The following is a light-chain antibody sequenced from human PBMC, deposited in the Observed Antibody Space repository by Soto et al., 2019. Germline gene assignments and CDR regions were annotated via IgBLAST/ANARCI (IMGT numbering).Light chain of an antibody. Sequence: DIQMTQSPSSLSASVGDRVTITCRASRSISNYLNWYQQKPGKAPNLLISVASTLQSGVPSRFSGSGSGTDFTLTISSLLPEDFATYYCQQSFRTPYTFGQGTKLEIK. V-gene: IGKV1-39*01. CDR2: VAS. J-gene: IGKJ2*01. CDR3: QQSFRTPYT. CDR1: RSISNY.